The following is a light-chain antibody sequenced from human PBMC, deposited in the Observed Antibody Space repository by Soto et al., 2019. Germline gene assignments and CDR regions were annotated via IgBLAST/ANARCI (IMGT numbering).Light chain of an antibody. CDR3: QQYGTAPWT. V-gene: IGKV3-20*01. J-gene: IGKJ1*01. Sequence: EVVLTQSPGTLSLSSGERATLSCRASQSVINSYLAWYQQKPGRAPRLLLYGAYNRATGIPDRFSGSGSGTDFTLTISRLEPEDFAVYYCQQYGTAPWTFGQGTKVDNK. CDR1: QSVINSY. CDR2: GAY.